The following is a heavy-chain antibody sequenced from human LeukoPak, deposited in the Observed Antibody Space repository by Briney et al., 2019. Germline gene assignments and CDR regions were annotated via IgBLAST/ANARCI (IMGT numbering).Heavy chain of an antibody. CDR1: GYTFTSYG. J-gene: IGHJ4*02. CDR3: AREVITFGGVIVSTYYFDY. Sequence: ASVKVSCKASGYTFTSYGISWVRQAPGQGLEWMGWISAYNGNTDYAQKLQGRVTMTTDTSTSTAYMELRSLRSDDTAVYYCAREVITFGGVIVSTYYFDYWGQGTLVTVSS. CDR2: ISAYNGNT. V-gene: IGHV1-18*01. D-gene: IGHD3-16*02.